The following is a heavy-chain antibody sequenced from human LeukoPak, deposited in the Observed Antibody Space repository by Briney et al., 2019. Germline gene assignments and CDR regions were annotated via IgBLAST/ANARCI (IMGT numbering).Heavy chain of an antibody. CDR3: ARVDDYGGNQNFDY. CDR1: GGSISSYY. J-gene: IGHJ4*02. V-gene: IGHV4-59*01. Sequence: PSETLSLTCTVSGGSISSYYWSWIRQPPGKGLEWIGYIYYSGSTNYSPSLKSRVTISVDTSKNQFSLKLSSVTAADTAVYYCARVDDYGGNQNFDYWGQGTLVTVSS. D-gene: IGHD4-23*01. CDR2: IYYSGST.